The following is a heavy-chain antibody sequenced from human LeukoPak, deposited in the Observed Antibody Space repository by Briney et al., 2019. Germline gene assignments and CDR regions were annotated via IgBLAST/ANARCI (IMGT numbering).Heavy chain of an antibody. J-gene: IGHJ4*02. V-gene: IGHV1-18*01. D-gene: IGHD3-10*01. CDR1: GYTFTSYG. Sequence: ASVKVSCKASGYTFTSYGISWVRQAPGQGLEWMGWISAYNGNTNYAQKLQGRVTMTTDTSTSTAYMELRSLRSEDTAVYYCARVLKITMVRGVMAYWGQGTLVTVSS. CDR2: ISAYNGNT. CDR3: ARVLKITMVRGVMAY.